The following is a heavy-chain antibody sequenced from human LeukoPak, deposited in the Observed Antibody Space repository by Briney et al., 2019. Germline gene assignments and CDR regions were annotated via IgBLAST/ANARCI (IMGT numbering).Heavy chain of an antibody. D-gene: IGHD4-17*01. J-gene: IGHJ4*02. V-gene: IGHV3-30*04. CDR1: GFTFRTYA. CDR2: ISDDCSNK. Sequence: GGSLRLSCAASGFTFRTYAMNWVRQAPGKGLEWVAVISDDCSNKYYAESVKGQFTISRDNSKNTLYLQMNSLRAEDTAVYYCARAFSTTAFDYWGQGTLVTVSS. CDR3: ARAFSTTAFDY.